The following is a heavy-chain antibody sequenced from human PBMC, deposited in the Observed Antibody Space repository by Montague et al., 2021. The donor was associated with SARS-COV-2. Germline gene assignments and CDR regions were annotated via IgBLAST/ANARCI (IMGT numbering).Heavy chain of an antibody. CDR1: GDSVSSNSAT. CDR2: TYYRSKWYN. CDR3: TSGREGNYSVMDV. V-gene: IGHV6-1*01. D-gene: IGHD3-10*01. Sequence: GAISGDSVSSNSATWNWVRQSPSRGLEWLGRTYYRSKWYNDYAXXXRGRVTINPDTSKNQFSLQLNSVTPEDTAIYYCTSGREGNYSVMDVWGQGTTVTVSS. J-gene: IGHJ6*02.